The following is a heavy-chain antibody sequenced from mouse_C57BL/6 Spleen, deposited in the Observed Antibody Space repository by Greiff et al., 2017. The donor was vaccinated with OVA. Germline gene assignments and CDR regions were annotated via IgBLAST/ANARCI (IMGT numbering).Heavy chain of an antibody. CDR3: AGEEVGWFAY. V-gene: IGHV14-2*01. Sequence: EVQLQQSGAELVKPGASVKLSCTASGFNIKDYYMHWVKQRTEQGLEWIGRIDPEDGDTKYAPKFQGKATITADPSSNTAYLQLSSLTSEDTAVYYCAGEEVGWFAYWGQGTLVTVSA. CDR1: GFNIKDYY. J-gene: IGHJ3*01. D-gene: IGHD1-3*01. CDR2: IDPEDGDT.